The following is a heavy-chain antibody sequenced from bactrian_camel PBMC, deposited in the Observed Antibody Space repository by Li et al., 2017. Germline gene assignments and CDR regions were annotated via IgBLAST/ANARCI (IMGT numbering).Heavy chain of an antibody. V-gene: IGHV3S53*01. CDR1: GSTSSSRC. Sequence: VQLVESGGGSVQAGGSLRVPCAASGSTSSSRCMGWFRQAPGKQREGVAAIDSDGIASYADPVKGRFTISRDDTSNTVTLQMNSLNPEDTGVYYCATDINNFYGQGTQVTVS. D-gene: IGHD8*01. J-gene: IGHJ4*01. CDR2: IDSDGIA.